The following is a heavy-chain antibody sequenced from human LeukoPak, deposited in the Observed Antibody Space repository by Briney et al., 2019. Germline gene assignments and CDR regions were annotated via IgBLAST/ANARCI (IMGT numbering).Heavy chain of an antibody. Sequence: SETLSLTYSVSADSISGYTWSWIRQPPGKGLEWIGYIYYSGTTKYNPSLKSRVSISIDTSKNQYSLKLTSVTAADTAVYYCARDMIGTLLRFDPWGQGTLVTVSS. J-gene: IGHJ5*02. D-gene: IGHD1-7*01. CDR2: IYYSGTT. CDR1: ADSISGYT. V-gene: IGHV4-59*01. CDR3: ARDMIGTLLRFDP.